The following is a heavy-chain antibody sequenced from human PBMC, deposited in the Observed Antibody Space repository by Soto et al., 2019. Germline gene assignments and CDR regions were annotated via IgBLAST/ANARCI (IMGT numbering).Heavy chain of an antibody. D-gene: IGHD5-18*01. CDR1: GGTFSSYA. V-gene: IGHV1-69*13. CDR3: ARDRGYSYGYFDY. Sequence: VASVKVSCKASGGTFSSYAISWVRQAPGQGLEWMGGIIPIFGTANYAKKFQGRVTITADESTSTAYMELSSLRSEDTAVYYCARDRGYSYGYFDYWGQGTLVTVSS. J-gene: IGHJ4*02. CDR2: IIPIFGTA.